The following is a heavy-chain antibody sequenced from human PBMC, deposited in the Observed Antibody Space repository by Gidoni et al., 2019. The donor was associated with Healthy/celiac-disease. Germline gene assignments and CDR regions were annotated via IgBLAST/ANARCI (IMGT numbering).Heavy chain of an antibody. CDR2: IYYSGST. CDR3: ASYMVRGVIDAFDI. V-gene: IGHV4-30-4*01. CDR1: GGSISRGDYY. Sequence: QVQLQASGPGLVKPSQTLSLTCPVSGGSISRGDYYWSWIRQPPGKGLEWIGYIYYSGSTYYNPSLKSRVTISVDTSKNQFSLKLSSVTAADTAVYYCASYMVRGVIDAFDIWGQGTMVTVSS. D-gene: IGHD3-10*01. J-gene: IGHJ3*02.